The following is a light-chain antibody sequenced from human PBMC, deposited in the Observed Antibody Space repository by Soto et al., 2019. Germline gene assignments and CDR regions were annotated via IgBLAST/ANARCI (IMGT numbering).Light chain of an antibody. Sequence: QSVLTQPASVSGSPGQSITLSCTGTSNDIGSYNYVSWFQQHPGKAPKLIIYEVTHRPSGISTRFSGSKSGNTASLTISGLQAEDEADYYCSSYKFSTTLRVFGGGTKVTVL. J-gene: IGLJ3*02. CDR3: SSYKFSTTLRV. CDR2: EVT. CDR1: SNDIGSYNY. V-gene: IGLV2-14*01.